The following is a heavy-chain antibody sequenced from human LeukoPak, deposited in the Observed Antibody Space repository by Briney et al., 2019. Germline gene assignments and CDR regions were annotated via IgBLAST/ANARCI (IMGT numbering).Heavy chain of an antibody. J-gene: IGHJ4*02. CDR1: GFAFDDYA. Sequence: GGSLRLSCAASGFAFDDYAMHWVRQAPGTGLEWVSLISGDGGSTYYADSVKGRFTISRDNSKNSLYLQMNSLRTEDTALYYCAKDIREDVYNSRFDYWGQGTLVTVSP. CDR2: ISGDGGST. CDR3: AKDIREDVYNSRFDY. D-gene: IGHD5-24*01. V-gene: IGHV3-43*02.